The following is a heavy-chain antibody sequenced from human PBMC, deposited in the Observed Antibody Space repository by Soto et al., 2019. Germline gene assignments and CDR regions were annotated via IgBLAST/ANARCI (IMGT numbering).Heavy chain of an antibody. Sequence: GGSLRLSCAASGFTFSSYAMSWVRQAPGKGLEWVSAISGSGGSTYYADSVKGRFTISRDNSKNTLYLQMNSLRAEDTAVYYCTRAIVPAAWGYHMDVWGRGTTVTVSS. CDR2: ISGSGGST. CDR1: GFTFSSYA. D-gene: IGHD2-2*01. V-gene: IGHV3-23*01. J-gene: IGHJ6*03. CDR3: TRAIVPAAWGYHMDV.